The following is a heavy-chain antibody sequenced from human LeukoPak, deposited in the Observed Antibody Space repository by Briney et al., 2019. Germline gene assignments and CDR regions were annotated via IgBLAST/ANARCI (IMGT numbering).Heavy chain of an antibody. V-gene: IGHV4-34*01. D-gene: IGHD2-2*01. Sequence: SETLSLTCAVYGGSFSGYYWSWIRQPPGKGLEWIGEINHSGSTNYNPSLKSRVTISVDTSKNQFSLKLSSATAADTAVYYCARGATGGCSSTSCPRAWFDPWGQGTLVTVSS. CDR2: INHSGST. CDR1: GGSFSGYY. J-gene: IGHJ5*02. CDR3: ARGATGGCSSTSCPRAWFDP.